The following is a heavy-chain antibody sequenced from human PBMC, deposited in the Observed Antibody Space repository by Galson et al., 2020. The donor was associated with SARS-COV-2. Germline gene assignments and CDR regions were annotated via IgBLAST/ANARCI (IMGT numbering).Heavy chain of an antibody. CDR2: ISSSSSYT. V-gene: IGHV3-11*05. J-gene: IGHJ3*02. D-gene: IGHD3-22*01. CDR1: GFTFSDYY. Sequence: GGSLRLSCAASGFTFSDYYMSWIRQAPGKGLEWVSYISSSSSYTNYADSVKGRFTISRDNAKNSLYLQMNSLRAEDTAVYYCARDLRFDSSPRPPHAFDIWGQGTMVTVSS. CDR3: ARDLRFDSSPRPPHAFDI.